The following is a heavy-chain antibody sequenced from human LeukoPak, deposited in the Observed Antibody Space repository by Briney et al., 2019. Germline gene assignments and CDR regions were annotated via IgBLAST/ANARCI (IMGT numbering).Heavy chain of an antibody. Sequence: GGSLRLSCAASGFTFSSYAMSWVRQAPGKGLEWVSAISGSGGSTYYADSVKGRFTISRDNSKNSLYLQMNSLRAEDTAVYYCARTNTPYSYGTPYYFDYWGQGTLVTVSS. J-gene: IGHJ4*02. CDR2: ISGSGGST. CDR1: GFTFSSYA. CDR3: ARTNTPYSYGTPYYFDY. D-gene: IGHD5-18*01. V-gene: IGHV3-23*01.